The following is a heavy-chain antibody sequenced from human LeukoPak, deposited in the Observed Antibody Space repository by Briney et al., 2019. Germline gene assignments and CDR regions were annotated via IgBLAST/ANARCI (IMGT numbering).Heavy chain of an antibody. CDR1: GFTFSSYS. J-gene: IGHJ4*02. CDR3: AKSSIVPSTRNYFEC. Sequence: NPGGSLRLSCAASGFTFSSYSMNWVRQAPGKGLEWVSSISSSSSYIYYADSVKGRFTVSRDNSKNTLYLQMNSLRAEDMAVYYCAKSSIVPSTRNYFECWGQGTQVTVSS. CDR2: ISSSSSYI. V-gene: IGHV3-21*04. D-gene: IGHD1-26*01.